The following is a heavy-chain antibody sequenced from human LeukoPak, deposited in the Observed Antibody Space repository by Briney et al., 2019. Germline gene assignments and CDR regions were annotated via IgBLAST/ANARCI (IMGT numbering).Heavy chain of an antibody. J-gene: IGHJ4*02. CDR2: ISSSSSYI. Sequence: PGGSLRLSCAASGFTFSSYSMNWVRQAPGKGLEWVSSISSSSSYIYYADSVKGRFTISRDNAKNSLYLQMNSLRAEDTAVYYCARDRGYCSSTSCYGMGIFFDYWGQGTLVTVSS. V-gene: IGHV3-21*01. CDR3: ARDRGYCSSTSCYGMGIFFDY. CDR1: GFTFSSYS. D-gene: IGHD2-2*01.